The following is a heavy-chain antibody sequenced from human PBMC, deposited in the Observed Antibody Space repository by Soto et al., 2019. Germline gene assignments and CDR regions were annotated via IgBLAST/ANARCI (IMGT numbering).Heavy chain of an antibody. D-gene: IGHD3-9*01. Sequence: QVQLVESGGGLVQPGGSLRLSCTASGFTFSDYYMTWIRQAPRKGLESVSYISSSGTRMYYADSVKGRFTISRDNAKNSLYLQLNSLRAEDTSVYYCAREYYDVLTDYYRYYYIDVWGKGITVTVSS. CDR2: ISSSGTRM. V-gene: IGHV3-11*01. J-gene: IGHJ6*03. CDR3: AREYYDVLTDYYRYYYIDV. CDR1: GFTFSDYY.